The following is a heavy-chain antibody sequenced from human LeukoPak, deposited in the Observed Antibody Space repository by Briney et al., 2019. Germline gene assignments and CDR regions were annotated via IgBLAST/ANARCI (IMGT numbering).Heavy chain of an antibody. CDR2: IYYSGNT. CDR1: GDSISSGDYY. CDR3: ARGHDYFDY. V-gene: IGHV4-30-4*08. J-gene: IGHJ4*02. Sequence: SETLSLTCTVSGDSISSGDYYWSWIRQPPGKGLEWIGYIYYSGNTYYNPSPQSRVTISADTSKNQFSLNLSSVTAADTAVFYCARGHDYFDYWGQGTLVTVSS.